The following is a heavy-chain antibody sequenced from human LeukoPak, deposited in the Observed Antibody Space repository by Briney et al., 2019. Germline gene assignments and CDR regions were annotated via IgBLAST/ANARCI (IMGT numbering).Heavy chain of an antibody. J-gene: IGHJ4*02. CDR3: ARAWFGEGYFDY. CDR1: GFTVSSNY. V-gene: IGHV3-53*01. CDR2: IYSGGST. Sequence: AGGSLRLSCAASGFTVSSNYMSWVRQAPGKGLEWVSVIYSGGSTYYADSVKGRFTISRDNSKNTLYLQMNSLRAEDTAVYYCARAWFGEGYFDYWGQGTLVTVSS. D-gene: IGHD3-10*01.